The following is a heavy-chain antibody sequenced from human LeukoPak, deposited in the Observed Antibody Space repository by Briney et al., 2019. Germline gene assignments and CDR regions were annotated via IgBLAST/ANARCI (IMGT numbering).Heavy chain of an antibody. CDR1: GFTFSSYG. Sequence: GRSLRLSCAASGFTFSSYGMHWVRQAPGKGLEWVAVISYDGSNKYYADSVKGRFTISRDNSKNTLYLQMNSLRAEDTAVYYCAHLGNSSSLDWFDPWGQGTLVTVSS. D-gene: IGHD6-13*01. J-gene: IGHJ5*02. CDR3: AHLGNSSSLDWFDP. CDR2: ISYDGSNK. V-gene: IGHV3-30*03.